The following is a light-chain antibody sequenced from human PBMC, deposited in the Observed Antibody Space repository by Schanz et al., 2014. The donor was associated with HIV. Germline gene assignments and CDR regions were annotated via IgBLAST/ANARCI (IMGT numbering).Light chain of an antibody. CDR3: CSYTTTSTYV. V-gene: IGLV1-40*01. CDR1: RSNIGAGYA. Sequence: QSVLTQPPSVSGAPGQRVTISCTGSRSNIGAGYAVHWYQQLPGTAPKLLIYGNSNRPSGVPDRFSGSKSGNTASLTISGLQAEDEADYYCCSYTTTSTYVFGAGTKLTVL. CDR2: GNS. J-gene: IGLJ1*01.